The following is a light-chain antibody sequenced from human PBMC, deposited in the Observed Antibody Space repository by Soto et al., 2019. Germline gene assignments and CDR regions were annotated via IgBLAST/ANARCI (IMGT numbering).Light chain of an antibody. CDR1: QTVSGN. CDR3: QQYIIWPRT. J-gene: IGKJ1*01. CDR2: GAS. V-gene: IGKV3-15*01. Sequence: VVSQSPATVSVSPRGRATLSCRASQTVSGNLAWYQQKPGQAPRLLIFGASTRATGIPARFSGSGSGTDFSLSISSLQSEDFAVYYCQQYIIWPRTFGQGGKVDIK.